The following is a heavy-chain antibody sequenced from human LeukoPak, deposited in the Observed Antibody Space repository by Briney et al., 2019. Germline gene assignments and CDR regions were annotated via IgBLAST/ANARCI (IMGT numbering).Heavy chain of an antibody. CDR1: GYTLTELS. D-gene: IGHD4-11*01. CDR3: ATFYSNYPHADY. Sequence: ASVKVSCKVSGYTLTELSMHWVRQAPGKGLEWMGGFDPEDGETIYAQKFQGRVTMTEDTSTDTAYMELSSLRSEDTAVYYCATFYSNYPHADYWGQGTLVTLSS. CDR2: FDPEDGET. J-gene: IGHJ4*02. V-gene: IGHV1-24*01.